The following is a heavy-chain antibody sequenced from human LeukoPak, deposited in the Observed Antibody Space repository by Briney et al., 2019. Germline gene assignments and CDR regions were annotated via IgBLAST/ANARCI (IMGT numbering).Heavy chain of an antibody. CDR3: ARDGGYGIDY. V-gene: IGHV6-1*01. CDR2: TYYRSKWYN. CDR1: GDSDSSNSVV. Sequence: SQTLSLTCAISGDSDSSNSVVWYWIRQSPSRGLEWLGRTYYRSKWYNDYAVAVKNRITINPDTSRNQFSLQLNSVTPEDTALYYCARDGGYGIDYWGQGILVTVSS. J-gene: IGHJ4*02. D-gene: IGHD3-22*01.